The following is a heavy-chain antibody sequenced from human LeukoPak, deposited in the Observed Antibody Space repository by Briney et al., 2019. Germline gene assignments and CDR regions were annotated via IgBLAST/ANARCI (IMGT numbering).Heavy chain of an antibody. Sequence: PGGSLRLSCAASGFTFSSYNMNWVRQAPGKGLEWVSFISSSSSYIYYADSAKGRFTISRDNSKNTLYLQMNSLRAEDTAVYYCAKDLKTIVGATFIDYWGQGTLATVSS. CDR2: ISSSSSYI. D-gene: IGHD1-26*01. CDR3: AKDLKTIVGATFIDY. V-gene: IGHV3-21*01. J-gene: IGHJ4*02. CDR1: GFTFSSYN.